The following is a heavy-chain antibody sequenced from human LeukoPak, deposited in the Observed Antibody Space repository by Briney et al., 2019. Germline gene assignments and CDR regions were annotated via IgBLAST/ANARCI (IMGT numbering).Heavy chain of an antibody. Sequence: SETLSLTCTVSGGSISRFYWSWIRQPAGKGLEWIGHIYSSGDTNYITSLKSRVTISVDTSKNQFSLKLSSVTAADTAVYSCARGGHHDPAHDYIYQYMDVWGKRTTVTVSS. D-gene: IGHD1-1*01. CDR1: GGSISRFY. J-gene: IGHJ6*03. CDR3: ARGGHHDPAHDYIYQYMDV. CDR2: IYSSGDT. V-gene: IGHV4-4*07.